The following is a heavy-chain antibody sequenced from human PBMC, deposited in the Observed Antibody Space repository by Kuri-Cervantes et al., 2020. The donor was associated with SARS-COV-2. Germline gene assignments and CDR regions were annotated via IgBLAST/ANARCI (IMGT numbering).Heavy chain of an antibody. D-gene: IGHD3-3*01. CDR2: ISSSSSYI. CDR3: AKVGLAQNDFWSGYYTG. Sequence: GSLRLSCAASGFTFSSYSMNWVRQAPGKGLEWVSSISSSSSYIYYADSVKGRFTISRDNAKNSLYLQMNSLRAEDTALYYCAKVGLAQNDFWSGYYTGWGQGTLVTVSS. CDR1: GFTFSSYS. V-gene: IGHV3-21*04. J-gene: IGHJ4*02.